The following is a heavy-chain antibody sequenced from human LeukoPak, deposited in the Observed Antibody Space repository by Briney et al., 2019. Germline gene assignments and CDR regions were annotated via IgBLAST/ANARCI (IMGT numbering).Heavy chain of an antibody. Sequence: SETLSLTCTASGGSISSYYWSWIRQPPGQGLEWIGYIYYSGSTNYNPSLKSRVTISVDTSKNQFSLKLSSVTAADTAVYYCARVSHSDAFDIWGQGTMVTVSS. J-gene: IGHJ3*02. CDR2: IYYSGST. CDR3: ARVSHSDAFDI. V-gene: IGHV4-59*01. CDR1: GGSISSYY. D-gene: IGHD5/OR15-5a*01.